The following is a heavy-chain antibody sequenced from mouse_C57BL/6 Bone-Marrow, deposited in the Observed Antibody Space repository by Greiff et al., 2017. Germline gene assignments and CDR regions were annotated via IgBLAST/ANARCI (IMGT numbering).Heavy chain of an antibody. CDR2: ISSGGSYT. V-gene: IGHV5-6*01. D-gene: IGHD2-3*01. J-gene: IGHJ3*01. CDR3: ADGYPWFAY. Sequence: VQLQQSGGDLVKPGGSLKLSCAASGFNFSSYGMSWVRQTPDKRLEWVATISSGGSYTYYPDSVKGRITIARDNAKNTLYLQMSSLKSEDTAMYYCADGYPWFAYWGQGTLVTVSA. CDR1: GFNFSSYG.